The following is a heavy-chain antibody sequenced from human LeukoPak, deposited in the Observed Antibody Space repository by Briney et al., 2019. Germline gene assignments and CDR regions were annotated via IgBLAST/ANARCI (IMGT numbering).Heavy chain of an antibody. D-gene: IGHD2-15*01. CDR2: IYSGGST. J-gene: IGHJ6*02. V-gene: IGHV3-53*01. Sequence: PGGSLRLSCLTSGFTFSTNAMSWVRQAPGKGLEWVSVIYSGGSTYYADSVKGRFTISRDNSKNTLYLQMNSLRAEDTAVYYCAREIRETVVTRHYYYGIDVWGQGTTVTVSS. CDR1: GFTFSTNA. CDR3: AREIRETVVTRHYYYGIDV.